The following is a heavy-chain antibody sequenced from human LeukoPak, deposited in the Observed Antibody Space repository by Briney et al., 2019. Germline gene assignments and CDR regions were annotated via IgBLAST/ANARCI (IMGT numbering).Heavy chain of an antibody. CDR3: ARTAAAVSWYFDY. CDR2: IYAGDSDI. CDR1: GYSFTTYW. V-gene: IGHV5-51*01. Sequence: ESPKISCKGSGYSFTTYWIAWVRPMPGKGLEWMGIIYAGDSDIRYSPSFQGQVTISADKSISTAYPQWSSLKASDTAMYYCARTAAAVSWYFDYWGQGTLVTVSS. J-gene: IGHJ4*02. D-gene: IGHD6-13*01.